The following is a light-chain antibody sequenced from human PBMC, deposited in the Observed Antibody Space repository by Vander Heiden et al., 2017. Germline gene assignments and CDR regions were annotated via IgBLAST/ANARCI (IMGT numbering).Light chain of an antibody. Sequence: DIQMTQSPSTLSASVGDRVTITCRASQSISSWLAWYQQKPGKAPKLRIYKASSLESGVPSRFSGSGSGTEFTLTISSLKPDDFATYYCQQHNSYPRTFGQGTKVEIK. V-gene: IGKV1-5*03. CDR1: QSISSW. CDR2: KAS. CDR3: QQHNSYPRT. J-gene: IGKJ1*01.